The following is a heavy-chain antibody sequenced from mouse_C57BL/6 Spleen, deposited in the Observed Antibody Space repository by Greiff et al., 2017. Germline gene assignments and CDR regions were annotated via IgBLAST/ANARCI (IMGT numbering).Heavy chain of an antibody. V-gene: IGHV1-15*01. CDR2: IDPETGGT. CDR3: TRGRNLYAMDY. CDR1: GYTFTDYE. Sequence: VQLQESGAELVRPGASVTLSCKASGYTFTDYEMHWVKQTPVHGLEWIGAIDPETGGTAYNQKFKGKAILTADKSSSTAYMELRSLTSEDSAVYYCTRGRNLYAMDYWGQGTSVTVSS. J-gene: IGHJ4*01.